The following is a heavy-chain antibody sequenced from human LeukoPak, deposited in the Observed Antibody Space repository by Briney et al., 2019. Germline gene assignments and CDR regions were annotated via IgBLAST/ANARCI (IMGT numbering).Heavy chain of an antibody. Sequence: GASVKVSCKASGYTFSGYYMHWVRQAPGQGLESMGWINSNSGARNDAPKFQGRVTFSRDNSISTAYMELSSLRSDDTAIYYCARGRGGATTGFDHWGQGTLVTVSS. J-gene: IGHJ4*02. D-gene: IGHD1-26*01. CDR3: ARGRGGATTGFDH. CDR2: INSNSGAR. V-gene: IGHV1-2*02. CDR1: GYTFSGYY.